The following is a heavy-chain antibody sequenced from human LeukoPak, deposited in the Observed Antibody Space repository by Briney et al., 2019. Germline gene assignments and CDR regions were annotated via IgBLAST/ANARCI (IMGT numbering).Heavy chain of an antibody. CDR2: IYHSGST. Sequence: PGGSLRLSCAASGFTVSSNYMSWIRQPPGKGLEWIGSIYHSGSTYYNPSLKSRVTISVDTSKNQFSLKVSSVTAADTAVYYCARGPYYYDSSGQRGMLDYWGQGTLVTVSS. CDR1: GFTVSSNY. CDR3: ARGPYYYDSSGQRGMLDY. J-gene: IGHJ4*02. D-gene: IGHD3-22*01. V-gene: IGHV4-38-2*01.